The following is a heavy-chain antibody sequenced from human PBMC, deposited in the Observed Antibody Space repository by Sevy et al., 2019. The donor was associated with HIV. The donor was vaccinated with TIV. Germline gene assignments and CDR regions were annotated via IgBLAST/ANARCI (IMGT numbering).Heavy chain of an antibody. Sequence: SETLSLTCTVAGGSISSYYWSWIRQPPGKGLEWIGYIYYSGSTNYNPSLKSRVTISVDTSKNQFSLKPSSVTAADTAVYYCARERQLVLDYWGQGTLVTVSS. CDR1: GGSISSYY. V-gene: IGHV4-59*01. J-gene: IGHJ4*02. CDR2: IYYSGST. CDR3: ARERQLVLDY. D-gene: IGHD6-13*01.